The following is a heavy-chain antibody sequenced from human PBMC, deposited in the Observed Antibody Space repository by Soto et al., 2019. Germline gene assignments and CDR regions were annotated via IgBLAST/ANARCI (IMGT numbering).Heavy chain of an antibody. CDR1: GFTFSSYE. Sequence: PGGSLRLSCAASGFTFSSYEMNWVRQAPGKGLEWVSYISSSGSTIYYADSVKGRLTISRDNAKNSLYLQMNSLRAEDTAVYYCARGAVAGTLEYYYYGMDVWGQGTTVTVSS. V-gene: IGHV3-48*03. J-gene: IGHJ6*02. CDR2: ISSSGSTI. D-gene: IGHD6-19*01. CDR3: ARGAVAGTLEYYYYGMDV.